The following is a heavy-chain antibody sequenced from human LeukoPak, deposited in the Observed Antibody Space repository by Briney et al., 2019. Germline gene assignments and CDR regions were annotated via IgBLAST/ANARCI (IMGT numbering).Heavy chain of an antibody. CDR2: INPSGGST. J-gene: IGHJ6*04. CDR1: GYTFTSYY. V-gene: IGHV1-46*01. CDR3: ARGRVLLWFEEVYYYYGMDV. D-gene: IGHD3-10*01. Sequence: ASLKVSSTASGYTFTSYYMHWVRQAPGQGLEWMGIINPSGGSTSYAQKLQGRVTMARDTSTSTVYMERSSLRSEDAAVYCCARGRVLLWFEEVYYYYGMDVWGKGTTVTVSS.